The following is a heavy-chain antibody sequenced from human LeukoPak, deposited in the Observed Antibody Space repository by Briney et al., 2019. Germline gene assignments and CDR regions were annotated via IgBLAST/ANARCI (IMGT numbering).Heavy chain of an antibody. CDR2: IYHSGST. CDR1: GYSISSGYY. CDR3: ARDAAGTLSFDY. D-gene: IGHD6-19*01. V-gene: IGHV4-38-2*02. Sequence: SETLSLTCAVSGYSISSGYYWGWIRQPPGKGLEWNGSIYHSGSTYYNPSLKSRVTISVATSKRPFSLVVCSVSAADTAAYYCARDAAGTLSFDYWGQGTLVTVSS. J-gene: IGHJ4*02.